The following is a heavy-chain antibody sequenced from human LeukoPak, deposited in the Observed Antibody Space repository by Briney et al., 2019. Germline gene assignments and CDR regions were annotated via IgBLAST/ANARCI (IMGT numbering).Heavy chain of an antibody. Sequence: PGGSLRLSCAASGFTFSDYAMSWVRQAPGKGLEWVPAISGSGGITYYADSVKGRFTISRDNSKNTLYLQMNSLRAEDTAVYYCAKRRADYYGSGRGLNYFDYWGQGTLVTVSS. J-gene: IGHJ4*02. CDR3: AKRRADYYGSGRGLNYFDY. V-gene: IGHV3-23*01. D-gene: IGHD3-10*01. CDR1: GFTFSDYA. CDR2: ISGSGGIT.